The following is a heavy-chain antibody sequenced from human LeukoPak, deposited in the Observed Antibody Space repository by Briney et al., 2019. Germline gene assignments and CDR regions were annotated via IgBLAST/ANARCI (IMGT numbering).Heavy chain of an antibody. D-gene: IGHD3-22*01. CDR3: KRGTRGSSGHGY. CDR2: INSDGSST. CDR1: GFTFSGYW. J-gene: IGHJ4*02. Sequence: GGSLRLSCAASGFTFSGYWMHWVRQVPGKGLVWVSHINSDGSSTNYADSVKGRFTISRDNAKNTLYLQMNSLRAEDTAVYYCKRGTRGSSGHGYWGQGTLVTVSS. V-gene: IGHV3-74*01.